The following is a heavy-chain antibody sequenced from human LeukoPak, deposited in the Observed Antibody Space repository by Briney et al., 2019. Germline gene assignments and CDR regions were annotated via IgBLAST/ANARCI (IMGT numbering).Heavy chain of an antibody. D-gene: IGHD4-17*01. CDR1: GVSISSYY. CDR2: IYNSGST. J-gene: IGHJ5*02. V-gene: IGHV4-59*01. Sequence: SETLSLTCTVSGVSISSYYWSWIRQPPGKGLEWIGYIYNSGSTNYNPSLKSRVTISVDTSKNQFSLRLRSVTAADTAMYYCARDQDDYGDYVWFDPWGQGTLVTVSS. CDR3: ARDQDDYGDYVWFDP.